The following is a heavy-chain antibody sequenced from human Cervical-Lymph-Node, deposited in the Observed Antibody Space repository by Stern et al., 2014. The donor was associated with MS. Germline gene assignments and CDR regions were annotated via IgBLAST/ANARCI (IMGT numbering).Heavy chain of an antibody. D-gene: IGHD6-6*01. CDR1: GYIFTDYY. CDR3: TRALRIADRPSPGGHWFDP. V-gene: IGHV1-2*02. Sequence: QVQLVQAGAEVEKPGASVKVSCKASGYIFTDYYLHWVRQAPGQGLEWMGRTNPKSGGPSYAQSFLCRATPRRDTSITQAYMGLGRLTSDDTAVYYCTRALRIADRPSPGGHWFDPWGQGTLVIVSS. CDR2: TNPKSGGP. J-gene: IGHJ5*02.